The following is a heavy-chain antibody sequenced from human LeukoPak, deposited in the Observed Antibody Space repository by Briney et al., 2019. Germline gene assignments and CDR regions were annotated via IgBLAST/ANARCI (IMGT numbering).Heavy chain of an antibody. D-gene: IGHD3-9*01. V-gene: IGHV3-48*04. Sequence: GGSLRLSCTASGFPSIEYSMNWVRQVPGKGLGWIAYTGIDSGNTKYADSVRGRFTISRDNAKNSLYLQMNSLRAEDTAVYYCARVLRYFDWLLPFDYWGQGTLVTVSS. CDR1: GFPSIEYS. CDR2: TGIDSGNT. CDR3: ARVLRYFDWLLPFDY. J-gene: IGHJ4*02.